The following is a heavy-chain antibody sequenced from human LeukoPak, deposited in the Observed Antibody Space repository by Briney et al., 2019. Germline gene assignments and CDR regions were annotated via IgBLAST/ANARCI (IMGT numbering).Heavy chain of an antibody. CDR2: IYTSGST. Sequence: ASETLSLTCTASGGSISSGSYYWSWIRQPAGKGLEWIGRIYTSGSTNYNPSLKSRVTISVDTSKNQFSLKLSSVTAADTAVYYCARDNRGDWSGYYYYWGQGTLVTVSS. CDR3: ARDNRGDWSGYYYY. D-gene: IGHD3-3*01. V-gene: IGHV4-61*02. J-gene: IGHJ4*02. CDR1: GGSISSGSYY.